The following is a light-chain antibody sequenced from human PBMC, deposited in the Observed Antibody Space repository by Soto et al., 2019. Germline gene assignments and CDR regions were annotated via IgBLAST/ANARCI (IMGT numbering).Light chain of an antibody. J-gene: IGKJ4*01. CDR3: QQYYTTLS. CDR1: QSGLYNSDNKNY. V-gene: IGKV4-1*01. CDR2: WAS. Sequence: DIVMTQSPDSLAVSLGERATINCKSSQSGLYNSDNKNYLAWYQQKPGQPPKLLLYWASTRDSGVTDRFSGSGSGADFTLTISSLQAEDVAVYFCQQYYTTLSFGGGTKVEIK.